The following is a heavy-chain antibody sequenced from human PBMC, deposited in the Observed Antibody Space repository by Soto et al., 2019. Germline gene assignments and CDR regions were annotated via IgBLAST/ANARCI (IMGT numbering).Heavy chain of an antibody. CDR2: IAYGGST. V-gene: IGHV4-31*03. Sequence: QVQLQESGPGLVKPSQTLSLTCTVSGGSINSGGYCWSWIRQHPGKGPDWIGSIAYGGSTSYNPSLKSRVTISVDTSKNQFSLKLTAVTAADTAVYYCSRGILVWGQGALITDSS. J-gene: IGHJ4*02. CDR3: SRGILV. D-gene: IGHD5-18*01. CDR1: GGSINSGGYC.